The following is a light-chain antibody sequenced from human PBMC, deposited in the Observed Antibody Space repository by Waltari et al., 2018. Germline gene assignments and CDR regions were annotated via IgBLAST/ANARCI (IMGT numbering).Light chain of an antibody. CDR1: QSVSSSY. CDR2: GGS. CDR3: QQYGSSPLT. Sequence: EIVLTQSPGTLSLSPGERATLSCRASQSVSSSYLAWYQQKPGQAPRVPIYGGSSRAPGNPDRFSGSGSGTDFTLTISRLEPEDFAVYYCQQYGSSPLTFGGGTKVEIK. V-gene: IGKV3-20*01. J-gene: IGKJ4*01.